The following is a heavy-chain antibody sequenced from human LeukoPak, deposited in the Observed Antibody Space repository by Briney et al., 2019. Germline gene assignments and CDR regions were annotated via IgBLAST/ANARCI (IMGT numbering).Heavy chain of an antibody. Sequence: GGSLRLSCAASGFTFNNFAMSWVRQAPGKGLEWVSSISSSSSYIYYADSVKGRFTISRDNAKNSLYLQMNSLRAEDTAVYYCARCLWLMGDHDAFDIWGQGTMVTVSS. V-gene: IGHV3-21*01. D-gene: IGHD5-18*01. CDR3: ARCLWLMGDHDAFDI. CDR1: GFTFNNFA. CDR2: ISSSSSYI. J-gene: IGHJ3*02.